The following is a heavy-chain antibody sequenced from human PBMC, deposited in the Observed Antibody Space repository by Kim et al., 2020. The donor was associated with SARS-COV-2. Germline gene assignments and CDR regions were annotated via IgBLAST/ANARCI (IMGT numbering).Heavy chain of an antibody. Sequence: SETLSLTCTVSGGSISSGGYYWSWIRQHPGKGLEWIGYIYYSGSTYYNPSLKSRVTISVDTSKNQFSLKLSSVTAADTAVYYCASNVRHYYDSSGYSLAFDYWGQGTLVTVSS. CDR2: IYYSGST. J-gene: IGHJ4*02. D-gene: IGHD3-22*01. CDR1: GGSISSGGYY. CDR3: ASNVRHYYDSSGYSLAFDY. V-gene: IGHV4-31*03.